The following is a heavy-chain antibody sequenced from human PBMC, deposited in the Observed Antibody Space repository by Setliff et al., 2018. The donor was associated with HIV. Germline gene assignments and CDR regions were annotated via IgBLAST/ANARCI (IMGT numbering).Heavy chain of an antibody. V-gene: IGHV1-18*01. CDR1: GYTFSNYV. CDR3: ARGGGTHSLPYFFDF. J-gene: IGHJ4*02. CDR2: ISPFNLKT. Sequence: ASVKVSCKASGYTFSNYVMQWVRQAPGQGLEWMGWISPFNLKTNFAQNFQGRVTLTTDTSTSTVFLELRSLRSDDTAMYYCARGGGTHSLPYFFDFWGQGTLVTVSS.